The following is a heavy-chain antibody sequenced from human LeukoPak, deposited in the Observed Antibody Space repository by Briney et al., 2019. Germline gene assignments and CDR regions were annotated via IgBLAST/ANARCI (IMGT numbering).Heavy chain of an antibody. CDR2: ISAYNGNT. CDR1: GYTFTSYG. D-gene: IGHD3-22*01. J-gene: IGHJ6*02. Sequence: GASVKVSCKASGYTFTSYGISWVRQAPGQGLEWMGWISAYNGNTNYAQKLQGRVTMTTDTSTSTAYMELRSLRSDDTAVYYCARDRQESDYYDSSGPMYGMDVWGQGTTVTVSS. V-gene: IGHV1-18*01. CDR3: ARDRQESDYYDSSGPMYGMDV.